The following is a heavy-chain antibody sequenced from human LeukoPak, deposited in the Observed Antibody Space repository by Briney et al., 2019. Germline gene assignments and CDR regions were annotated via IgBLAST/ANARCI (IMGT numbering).Heavy chain of an antibody. CDR2: ISYDGSNK. D-gene: IGHD6-19*01. Sequence: PGGSLRLSCAASGFTFSSHAVHWVRQAPGKGLEWVAVISYDGSNKYYADSVKGRFTISRDNSKNTLYLQMNSLRAEDTAVYYCARVEGTGFFDSWGQGTLVTVSS. CDR1: GFTFSSHA. CDR3: ARVEGTGFFDS. V-gene: IGHV3-30*04. J-gene: IGHJ4*02.